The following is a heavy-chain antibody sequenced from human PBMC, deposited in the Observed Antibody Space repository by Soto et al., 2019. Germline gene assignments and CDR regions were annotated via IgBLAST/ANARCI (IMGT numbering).Heavy chain of an antibody. J-gene: IGHJ4*02. CDR1: GFIFSNAW. V-gene: IGHV3-15*01. CDR2: VKSRRDGGTI. D-gene: IGHD3-3*01. Sequence: PGGSLRLSCTASGFIFSNAWMSWVRQAPGRGLEWVGRVKSRRDGGTIDYAAPVKDRFSISRDDSKNTLYLQMGSLNTEDKAVYYCTTFYDFRSGYWGQGTQVTVSS. CDR3: TTFYDFRSGY.